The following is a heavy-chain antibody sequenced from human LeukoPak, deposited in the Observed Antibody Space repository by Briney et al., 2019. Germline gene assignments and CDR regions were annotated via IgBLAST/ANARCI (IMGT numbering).Heavy chain of an antibody. CDR1: GGSISSYY. D-gene: IGHD3-22*01. V-gene: IGHV4-59*01. J-gene: IGHJ4*02. CDR2: IYYSGST. CDR3: ARVDDSSGDC. Sequence: PSETLSLTCTVSGGSISSYYWSWIRQPPGKGLEWIGYIYYSGSTNYNPSLKSRVTISVDTSKNQFSLKLSSVTAADTAVYYCARVDDSSGDCWGQGTLVTVSS.